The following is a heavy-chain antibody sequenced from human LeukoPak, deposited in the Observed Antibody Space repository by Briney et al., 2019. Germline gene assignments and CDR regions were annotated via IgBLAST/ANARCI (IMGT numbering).Heavy chain of an antibody. J-gene: IGHJ5*02. D-gene: IGHD2-15*01. CDR1: GFTFSSYW. V-gene: IGHV3-7*01. Sequence: GGSLRLSCAASGFTFSSYWMSWVRQAPGKGLEWVANIKQDGSEKYYVDSVKGRFTISRDNAKNSLYLQMNSLRAEDTAVYYCARDGVVVGIGWFDPWGQGTLVTVPS. CDR3: ARDGVVVGIGWFDP. CDR2: IKQDGSEK.